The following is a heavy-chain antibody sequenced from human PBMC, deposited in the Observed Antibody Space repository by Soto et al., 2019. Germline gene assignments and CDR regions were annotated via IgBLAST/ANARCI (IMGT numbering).Heavy chain of an antibody. J-gene: IGHJ4*02. CDR3: ERGQSRGGGGYFDY. CDR1: GFTFSSYE. D-gene: IGHD3-16*01. Sequence: PGGSLRLSCAASGFTFSSYEMNWVRQAPGKGLEWVSYISSSGSPIYYADSVKGRFTISRDNAKNSLYLQMNSLRAEDTAVFYWERGQSRGGGGYFDYWGQETLVTVSS. CDR2: ISSSGSPI. V-gene: IGHV3-48*03.